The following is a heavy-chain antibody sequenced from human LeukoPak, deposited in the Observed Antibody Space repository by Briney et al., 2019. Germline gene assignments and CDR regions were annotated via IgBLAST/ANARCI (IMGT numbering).Heavy chain of an antibody. V-gene: IGHV4-39*01. CDR2: IYYSGSP. CDR3: ATWRTAKTGLDY. Sequence: SETLSLTCTVSGGSISSYYWAWIRQPPGKGLECIGSIYYSGSPSYNPSLKSRVTISVDTSKNQFSLRLSSVTAADTAVYYCATWRTAKTGLDYWGQGTLVTVSS. D-gene: IGHD1-1*01. CDR1: GGSISSYY. J-gene: IGHJ4*02.